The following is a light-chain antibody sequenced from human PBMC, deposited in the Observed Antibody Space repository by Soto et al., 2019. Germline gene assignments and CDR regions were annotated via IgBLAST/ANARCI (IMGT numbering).Light chain of an antibody. V-gene: IGLV2-8*01. Sequence: ALTQPPSASESPGQSVTISCTGTSSDVGGYNYVSWYQQHPGKAPKLMIYEVSKRPSGVPDRFSGSKSGNTASLTVSGLQAEDEADYYCSSYAGSNNVVFGGGTKVTVL. CDR1: SSDVGGYNY. CDR2: EVS. J-gene: IGLJ2*01. CDR3: SSYAGSNNVV.